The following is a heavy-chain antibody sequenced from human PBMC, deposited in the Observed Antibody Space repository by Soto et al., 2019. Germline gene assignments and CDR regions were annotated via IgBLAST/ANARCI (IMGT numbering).Heavy chain of an antibody. J-gene: IGHJ6*02. CDR1: CGSIISSSYY. CDR2: IYYSGST. D-gene: IGHD4-17*01. V-gene: IGHV4-39*01. CDR3: ASQPTVTTHYYYGMDV. Sequence: ASETVSLTCTFSCGSIISSSYYWGWIRQPPGKGLEWIGSIYYSGSTYYNPSLKSRVTISVDTSKNQFSLKLSSVTAADTAVYYCASQPTVTTHYYYGMDVWGQGTTVTVSS.